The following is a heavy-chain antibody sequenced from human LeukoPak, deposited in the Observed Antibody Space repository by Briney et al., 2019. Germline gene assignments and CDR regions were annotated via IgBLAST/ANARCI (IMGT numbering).Heavy chain of an antibody. CDR3: ARERTFWGGHDAFEI. V-gene: IGHV3-74*01. CDR2: INIDGTST. Sequence: GGSLRLSCAASGFTFSTYWMHWVRQAPGKGLVWVSRINIDGTSTRYADSVKGRFTISRDNAKNTLYLQMNSLRAEDTAVYYCARERTFWGGHDAFEIWGQGTMVSVSS. D-gene: IGHD3-3*01. CDR1: GFTFSTYW. J-gene: IGHJ3*02.